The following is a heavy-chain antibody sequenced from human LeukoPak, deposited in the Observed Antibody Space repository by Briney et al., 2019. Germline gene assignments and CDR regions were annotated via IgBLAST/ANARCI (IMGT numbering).Heavy chain of an antibody. CDR3: ARRYDSSGYLDY. J-gene: IGHJ4*02. CDR1: GYTFTSYD. V-gene: IGHV1-8*01. D-gene: IGHD3-22*01. Sequence: GASVKVSCKASGYTFTSYDIKWVRQATGQGLEWMGWMNPNSGNTGYAQKFQGRVTMTRNTSISTAYMELSSLRSEDTAVYYCARRYDSSGYLDYWGQGTLVTVSS. CDR2: MNPNSGNT.